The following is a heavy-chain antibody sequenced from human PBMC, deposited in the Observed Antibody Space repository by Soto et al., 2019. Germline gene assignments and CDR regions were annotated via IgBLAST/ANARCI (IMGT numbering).Heavy chain of an antibody. CDR1: GFTFGTFA. V-gene: IGHV3-23*01. CDR3: AKLRYYDFWSGGNWFDP. D-gene: IGHD3-3*01. CDR2: ISGSGDRT. J-gene: IGHJ5*02. Sequence: PGGSLRLSCAASGFTFGTFAMSWVRQAPGKGLEWVSFISGSGDRTSYADPVKGRFTISRDTSENMLYLQMNSLRLEDTAIYYCAKLRYYDFWSGGNWFDPWGQGTLVTVSS.